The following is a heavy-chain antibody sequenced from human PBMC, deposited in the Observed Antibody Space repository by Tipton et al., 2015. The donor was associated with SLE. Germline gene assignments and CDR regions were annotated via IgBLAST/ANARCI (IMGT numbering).Heavy chain of an antibody. CDR3: ARGDFWSGLGY. CDR2: IYYSGTT. V-gene: IGHV4-59*11. CDR1: GGSISSRY. D-gene: IGHD3-3*01. J-gene: IGHJ4*02. Sequence: TLSLTCTVSGGSISSRYWNWVRQPPGKGLEWIGYIYYSGTTSYNSSLKSRVTISVDSAKNQFSLKVSSVTAADTAVYFCARGDFWSGLGYWGQGALVTVSS.